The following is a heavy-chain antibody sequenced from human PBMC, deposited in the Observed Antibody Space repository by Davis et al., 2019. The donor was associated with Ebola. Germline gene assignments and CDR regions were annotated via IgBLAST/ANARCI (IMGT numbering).Heavy chain of an antibody. CDR3: ALLPYRSSWNDGFDF. V-gene: IGHV5-51*01. CDR2: IYPGDSDT. J-gene: IGHJ3*01. Sequence: GESLKISCKGSGYSFTTYWIGWVRQMPGKGLEWMGIIYPGDSDTRYSPSFQGQVTISADKSMSTAYLQWSSLKASDTAIYYCALLPYRSSWNDGFDFWGQGTMVTVSS. CDR1: GYSFTTYW. D-gene: IGHD6-19*01.